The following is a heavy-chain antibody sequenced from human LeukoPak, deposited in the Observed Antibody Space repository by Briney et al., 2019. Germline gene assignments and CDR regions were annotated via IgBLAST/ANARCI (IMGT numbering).Heavy chain of an antibody. CDR2: ISSSSSYI. D-gene: IGHD6-19*01. Sequence: PGGSLRLSCAASGFTFSSYSINWVRQAPGKGLEWVSSISSSSSYIYYADSVKGRFTISRDNAKNSLYLQMNSLRAEDTAVYYCARDQSIAVAGAIGYWGQGTLVTVSS. J-gene: IGHJ4*02. CDR1: GFTFSSYS. CDR3: ARDQSIAVAGAIGY. V-gene: IGHV3-21*01.